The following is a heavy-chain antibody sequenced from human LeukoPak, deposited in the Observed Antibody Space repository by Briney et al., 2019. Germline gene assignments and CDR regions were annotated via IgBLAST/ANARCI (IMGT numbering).Heavy chain of an antibody. CDR2: IYPSGIT. J-gene: IGHJ4*02. CDR1: GDSISSYY. V-gene: IGHV4-4*07. Sequence: SETLSLICTVSGDSISSYYWSWIRQSAGKGLEWIGRIYPSGITNYNPSLKSRVTMSVDTSKNQFSLELSSVTAADTAVYYCARVGSVYLYYFDYWGQGTLATVSS. D-gene: IGHD3-22*01. CDR3: ARVGSVYLYYFDY.